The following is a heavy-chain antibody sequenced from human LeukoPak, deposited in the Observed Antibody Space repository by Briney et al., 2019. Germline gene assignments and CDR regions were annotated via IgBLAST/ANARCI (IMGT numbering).Heavy chain of an antibody. CDR1: GGSMSSHF. V-gene: IGHV4-59*11. CDR3: ARFSSGCSGASCYLSS. J-gene: IGHJ5*02. CDR2: ISSSVNA. D-gene: IGHD2-15*01. Sequence: SEALSLTCTVSGGSMSSHFWSWIRQPPGKGLQWIGHISSSVNANYNSSLQSRVTISLDTSRNQFSLNLKSMTAADTAVYYCARFSSGCSGASCYLSSWGQGTLVTVSS.